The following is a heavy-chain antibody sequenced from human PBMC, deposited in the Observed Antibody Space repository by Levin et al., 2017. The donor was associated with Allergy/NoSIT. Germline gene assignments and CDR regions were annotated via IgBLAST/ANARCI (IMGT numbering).Heavy chain of an antibody. D-gene: IGHD2-21*02. V-gene: IGHV5-51*01. CDR1: GYSFTSYW. CDR3: ARGLVVVTAAIPYYFDY. CDR2: IYPGDSDT. Sequence: KHGESLKISCKGSGYSFTSYWIGWVRQMPGKGLEWMGIIYPGDSDTRYSPSFQGQVTISADKSISTAYLQWSSLKASDTAMYYCARGLVVVTAAIPYYFDYWGQGTLVTVSS. J-gene: IGHJ4*02.